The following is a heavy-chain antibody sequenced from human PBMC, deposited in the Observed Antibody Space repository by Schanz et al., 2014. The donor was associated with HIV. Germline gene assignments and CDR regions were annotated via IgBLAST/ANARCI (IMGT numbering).Heavy chain of an antibody. V-gene: IGHV3-23*01. Sequence: VQMLESGGGSVQPGGSLRLSCAASGFTFSNFAMSWVRQAPGKGLEWVSSISGSGVSTFYAGSVKGRFAISRDKSKNTLYLQMNSLRVEDTAVYYCAKGLTIWLQPPFDYWGQGTLVTVSS. J-gene: IGHJ4*02. D-gene: IGHD5-12*01. CDR3: AKGLTIWLQPPFDY. CDR1: GFTFSNFA. CDR2: ISGSGVST.